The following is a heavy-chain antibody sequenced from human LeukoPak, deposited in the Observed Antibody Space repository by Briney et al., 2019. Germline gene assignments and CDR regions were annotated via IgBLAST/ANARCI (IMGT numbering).Heavy chain of an antibody. J-gene: IGHJ4*02. D-gene: IGHD3-16*01. Sequence: PGGSLRLSCAASGFTFSSYAMSWVRQAPGQGLEWVSAISGSGCSTYYADSGKGRFTISRDNSKNTLYLQMNSLRAEDTAVYYCAKDPGGEPPPYEIDYWGQGTLVTVSS. CDR1: GFTFSSYA. V-gene: IGHV3-23*01. CDR2: ISGSGCST. CDR3: AKDPGGEPPPYEIDY.